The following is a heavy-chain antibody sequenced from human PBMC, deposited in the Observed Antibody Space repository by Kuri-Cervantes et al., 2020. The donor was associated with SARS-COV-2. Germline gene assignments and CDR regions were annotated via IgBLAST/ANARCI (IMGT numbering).Heavy chain of an antibody. Sequence: SVKVSCKASGGTFSSYAISWVRQAPGQGLEWMGRIIPIFGTANYAQKFQGRITITADESTSTAYMELSSLRSEDTAVYYCASEEIVAVRGKNYYYYYMDVWGKGTTVTVSS. CDR1: GGTFSSYA. V-gene: IGHV1-69*13. CDR2: IIPIFGTA. D-gene: IGHD3-22*01. J-gene: IGHJ6*03. CDR3: ASEEIVAVRGKNYYYYYMDV.